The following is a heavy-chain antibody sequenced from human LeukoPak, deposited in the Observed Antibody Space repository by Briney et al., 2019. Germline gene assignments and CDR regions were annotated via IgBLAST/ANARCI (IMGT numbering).Heavy chain of an antibody. CDR3: ASAERFLEWLPRY. Sequence: PSETLSLTCTVSGGSISSGGYYWSWIRQHPGKGLEWIGYIYYSGSTYYNPSLKSRVTISVDTSKNQFSLKLSSVTAADTAVYYCASAERFLEWLPRYWGQGTLVTVSS. CDR2: IYYSGST. CDR1: GGSISSGGYY. V-gene: IGHV4-30-4*08. J-gene: IGHJ4*02. D-gene: IGHD3-3*01.